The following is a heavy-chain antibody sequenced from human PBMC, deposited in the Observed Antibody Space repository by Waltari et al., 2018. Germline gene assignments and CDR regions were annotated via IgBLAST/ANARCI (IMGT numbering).Heavy chain of an antibody. CDR1: GFSLNITEMG. V-gene: IGHV2-5*01. CDR2: LYWNGIK. Sequence: QITLKESGPTLVKPTQTLTLTCTFSGFSLNITEMGVGWVRQPPGKALDWLGTLYWNGIKRYTSSLRERLTITKDSSKNQVVLTMTEMEPLDTATYFCARQGGIPFDYWGQGTPVTVS. D-gene: IGHD2-21*01. CDR3: ARQGGIPFDY. J-gene: IGHJ4*02.